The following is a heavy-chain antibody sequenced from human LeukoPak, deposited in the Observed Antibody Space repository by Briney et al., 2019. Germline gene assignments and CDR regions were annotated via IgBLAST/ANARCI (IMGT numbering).Heavy chain of an antibody. CDR3: ASVRANTAYYYYYGMDV. CDR2: IYYSGST. CDR1: GGSISSYY. Sequence: PSETLSLTCTVSGGSISSYYWSWIRQPPGKGLVWIGYIYYSGSTNYNPSLKSRVTISVDTSKNQFSLKLSSVTAADTAVYYCASVRANTAYYYYYGMDVWGQGTTVTVSS. J-gene: IGHJ6*02. D-gene: IGHD3-10*01. V-gene: IGHV4-59*12.